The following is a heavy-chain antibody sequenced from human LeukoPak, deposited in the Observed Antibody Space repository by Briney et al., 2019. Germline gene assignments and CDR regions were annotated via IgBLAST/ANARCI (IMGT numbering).Heavy chain of an antibody. CDR2: IYYSGST. V-gene: IGHV4-30-4*01. CDR1: GGSISSGGYY. CDR3: AREQGYGDYADAFDI. J-gene: IGHJ3*02. D-gene: IGHD4-17*01. Sequence: SETLSLTCTVSGGSISSGGYYWSWIRQPPGKGLEWIGYIYYSGSTYYNPSLKSRVTISVDTSKNQFSLKLSSVTAADTAVYYCAREQGYGDYADAFDIWGQGTMVTVSS.